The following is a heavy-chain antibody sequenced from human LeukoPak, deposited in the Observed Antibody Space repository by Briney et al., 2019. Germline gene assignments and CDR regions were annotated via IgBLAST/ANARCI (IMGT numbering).Heavy chain of an antibody. CDR3: ASGREYYDILTGYFDY. Sequence: GGSLRLSCAASGFTFSSYSMNWVRQAPGKGLEWVSYISSSSSTIYYADSVKGRFTISRGNAKNSLYLQMNSLRAEDTAVYYCASGREYYDILTGYFDYWGQGTLVTVSS. CDR1: GFTFSSYS. D-gene: IGHD3-9*01. V-gene: IGHV3-48*01. CDR2: ISSSSSTI. J-gene: IGHJ4*02.